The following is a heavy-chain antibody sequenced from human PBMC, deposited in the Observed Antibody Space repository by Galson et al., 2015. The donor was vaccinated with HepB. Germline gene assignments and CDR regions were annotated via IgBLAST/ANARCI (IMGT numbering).Heavy chain of an antibody. D-gene: IGHD3-16*01. J-gene: IGHJ4*02. CDR2: IWYDGSNK. V-gene: IGHV3-33*08. Sequence: SLRLSCAASGFTFSSYGMHWVRQAPGKGLEWVAVIWYDGSNKYYADSVKGRFTISRDNSKNTLYLQMNSLRAEDTAVYYCARDGAPTPFDYWGQGTLVTVSS. CDR3: ARDGAPTPFDY. CDR1: GFTFSSYG.